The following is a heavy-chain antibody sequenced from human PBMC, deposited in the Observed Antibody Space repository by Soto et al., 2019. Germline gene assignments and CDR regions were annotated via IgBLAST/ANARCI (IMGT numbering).Heavy chain of an antibody. D-gene: IGHD1-26*01. J-gene: IGHJ4*02. Sequence: EVQLVDSGGGLVKPGGSLRLACAASGFTFSNAWMSWVRHAPGKGLEWVGRIKSKTDGGTTHYAAPVKGRFTIPRDDSKNTLYLQMNSLKTEHTAVYYCTTEGSWELLSDYWGRGTLVPVSS. CDR1: GFTFSNAW. CDR3: TTEGSWELLSDY. V-gene: IGHV3-15*01. CDR2: IKSKTDGGTT.